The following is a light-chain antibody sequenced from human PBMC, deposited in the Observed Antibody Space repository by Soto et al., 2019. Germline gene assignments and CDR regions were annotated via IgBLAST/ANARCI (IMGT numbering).Light chain of an antibody. CDR1: QDISNY. CDR2: DAS. V-gene: IGKV1-33*01. Sequence: DIQMTQSPSSLSASVGDRVTITCQASQDISNYLNWYQQKSGKPPKLLIYDASHLETGVPPRFSGAGSGTEFALTISSLQPEDVATYYCQQLNSYPPFTFGQGTRLEIK. J-gene: IGKJ5*01. CDR3: QQLNSYPPFT.